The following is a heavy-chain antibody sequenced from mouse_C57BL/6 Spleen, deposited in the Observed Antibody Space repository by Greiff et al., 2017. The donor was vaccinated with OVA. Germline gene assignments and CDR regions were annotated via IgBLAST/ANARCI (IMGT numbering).Heavy chain of an antibody. Sequence: EVKLVESGGGLVKPGGSLKLSCAASGFTFSSYTMSWVRQTPEKRLEWVATISGGGGNTYYPDSVKGRFTISRDNAKNTLYLQMSSLRSEDTALYYCARQGLRLQAMDYWGQGTSVTVSS. D-gene: IGHD3-2*02. CDR2: ISGGGGNT. CDR3: ARQGLRLQAMDY. CDR1: GFTFSSYT. J-gene: IGHJ4*01. V-gene: IGHV5-9*01.